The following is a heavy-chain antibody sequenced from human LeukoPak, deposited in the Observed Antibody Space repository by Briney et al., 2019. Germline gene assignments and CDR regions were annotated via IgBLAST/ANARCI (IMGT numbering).Heavy chain of an antibody. Sequence: ASVKVSCKTSGYIFTAYYIHWVRQAPGQGLEWMGRINPNSGDTRYAQKFQGRVTMTRDTSISTVYMELSSLGSDDTAVYFCARDRYYYYDTSGYYLDAFDFWGQGTMVTVSS. CDR1: GYIFTAYY. CDR3: ARDRYYYYDTSGYYLDAFDF. CDR2: INPNSGDT. D-gene: IGHD3-22*01. J-gene: IGHJ3*01. V-gene: IGHV1-2*06.